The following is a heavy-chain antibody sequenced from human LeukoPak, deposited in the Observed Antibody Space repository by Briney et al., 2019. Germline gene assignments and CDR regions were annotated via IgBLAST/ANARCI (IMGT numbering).Heavy chain of an antibody. D-gene: IGHD3-22*01. CDR3: AGHQYYYDSSGYYLNDY. Sequence: SETLSLTCTVSGGSISSYYWGWIRQPAGKGLEWVGRIYTIGGTNYNPSLKSRVTISVDTSKNQFSLKLSAVTAADTAVYYCAGHQYYYDSSGYYLNDYWGQGTLVTVSS. CDR2: IYTIGGT. J-gene: IGHJ4*02. CDR1: GGSISSYY. V-gene: IGHV4-4*07.